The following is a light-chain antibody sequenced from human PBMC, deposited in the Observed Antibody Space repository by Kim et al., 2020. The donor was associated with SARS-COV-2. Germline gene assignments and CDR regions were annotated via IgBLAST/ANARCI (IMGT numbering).Light chain of an antibody. CDR3: NSRDSNDNVV. CDR2: GKT. J-gene: IGLJ2*01. CDR1: SLRSYY. Sequence: PLGQTVRITCQPASLRSYYAPWYQHKPGHAPLLVFYGKTPRPSVIPHRFSGSSSGNTSSLTITGPQAGDEAYYYCNSRDSNDNVVFGGGTQLTVL. V-gene: IGLV3-19*01.